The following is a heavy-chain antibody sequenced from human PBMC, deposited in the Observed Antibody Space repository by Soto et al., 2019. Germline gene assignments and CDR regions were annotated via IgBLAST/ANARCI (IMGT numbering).Heavy chain of an antibody. CDR3: TNWNYVDY. V-gene: IGHV3-74*01. Sequence: EVRLVESGGGLVQPGGSLRLSCAASGFTFSNSWMHWVRQPPGKGPVWVARINSDGTITNYADSVKGRFTISRDKAKDTLYLQINSLGAEDTAVYYCTNWNYVDYWGLGTLVTVSS. J-gene: IGHJ4*02. CDR2: INSDGTIT. CDR1: GFTFSNSW. D-gene: IGHD1-1*01.